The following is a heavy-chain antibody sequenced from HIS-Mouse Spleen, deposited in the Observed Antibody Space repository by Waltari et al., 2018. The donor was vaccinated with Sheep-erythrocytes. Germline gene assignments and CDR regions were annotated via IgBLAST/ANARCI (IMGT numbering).Heavy chain of an antibody. Sequence: QLQLQESGPGLVKPSETLSLTCTVSGGSISSSSYYWGWIRQPPGKGLEWIGSIYYSGRTYYNPSPKSRVTISVDTSKNQFSLKLSSVTAADTAVYYRARLYYYDSSGYYFDYWGQGTLVTVSS. CDR1: GGSISSSSYY. V-gene: IGHV4-39*01. J-gene: IGHJ4*02. D-gene: IGHD3-22*01. CDR3: ARLYYYDSSGYYFDY. CDR2: IYYSGRT.